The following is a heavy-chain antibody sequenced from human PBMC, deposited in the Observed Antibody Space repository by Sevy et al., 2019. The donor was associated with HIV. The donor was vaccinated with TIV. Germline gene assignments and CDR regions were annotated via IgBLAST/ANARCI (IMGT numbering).Heavy chain of an antibody. Sequence: GGSLRLSCAASGFTFSSHSMNWVRQTPGKGLEWVGFISYDGSNKYYADSVKGRFTISRDNGNNTLYLQMNSLGAEDTAVYYCAKDYRVLLITTIDYWGQGTLVTVSS. CDR1: GFTFSSHS. D-gene: IGHD3-22*01. J-gene: IGHJ4*02. CDR3: AKDYRVLLITTIDY. V-gene: IGHV3-30*18. CDR2: ISYDGSNK.